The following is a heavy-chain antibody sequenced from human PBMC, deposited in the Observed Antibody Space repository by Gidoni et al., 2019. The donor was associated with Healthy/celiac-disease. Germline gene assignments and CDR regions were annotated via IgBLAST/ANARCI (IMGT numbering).Heavy chain of an antibody. CDR1: GFTFSSYA. J-gene: IGHJ3*02. CDR2: ISGSGGST. CDR3: AKDPPGGYYDSSGYYAEGADAFDI. D-gene: IGHD3-22*01. Sequence: EVQLLESGGGLVQPGGSLRLSCAASGFTFSSYAMSWVRQAPGQGLEWVSAISGSGGSTYYADSVKGRFTISRDNSKNTLYLQMNSLRAEDTAVYYCAKDPPGGYYDSSGYYAEGADAFDIWGQGTMVTVSS. V-gene: IGHV3-23*01.